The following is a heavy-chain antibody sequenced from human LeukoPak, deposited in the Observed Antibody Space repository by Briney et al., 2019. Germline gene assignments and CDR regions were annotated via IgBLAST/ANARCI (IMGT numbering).Heavy chain of an antibody. V-gene: IGHV3-33*01. Sequence: PGGSLRLSCAASGLTFSSYVMHWVRQAPGKELEWVAVIWYDGSNKYYADSVKGRFTISRDNSQNTLYLQMNSLRAEDTSVYYCARDSASAPPYSSGSPLDYWGQGSLVTVSS. CDR1: GLTFSSYV. CDR2: IWYDGSNK. D-gene: IGHD6-19*01. J-gene: IGHJ4*02. CDR3: ARDSASAPPYSSGSPLDY.